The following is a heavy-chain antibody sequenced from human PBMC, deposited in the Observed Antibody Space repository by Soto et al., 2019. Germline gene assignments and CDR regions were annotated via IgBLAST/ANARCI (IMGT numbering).Heavy chain of an antibody. J-gene: IGHJ4*02. CDR3: XXXXXXXXXPGDY. V-gene: IGHV1-3*01. CDR1: GYTFTSYA. Sequence: QVQLVQSGAEVKKPGASVKVSCKASGYTFTSYAMHWVRQAPGQRLEWMGWINAGNGNTKYSQKFQGRVTITRETXXXXXXXXXXXXXXXXXXXXXXXXXXXXXXXPGDYWGQGTLVTVSS. CDR2: INAGNGNT.